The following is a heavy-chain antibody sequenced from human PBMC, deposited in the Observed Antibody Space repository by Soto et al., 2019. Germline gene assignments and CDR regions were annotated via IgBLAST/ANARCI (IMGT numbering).Heavy chain of an antibody. Sequence: EVQLVETGGGLIQPGGSLRLSCAASGFTVSSNYMSWVRQAPGKGLEWVSVIYSGGSTYYADSVKGRFTISRDNAKNTLDIQMSRLRDAATAVYYCARDQGPYCSSTSCKWGAFDIWGQGTMVTVSS. CDR2: IYSGGST. D-gene: IGHD2-2*01. J-gene: IGHJ3*02. CDR1: GFTVSSNY. V-gene: IGHV3-53*02. CDR3: ARDQGPYCSSTSCKWGAFDI.